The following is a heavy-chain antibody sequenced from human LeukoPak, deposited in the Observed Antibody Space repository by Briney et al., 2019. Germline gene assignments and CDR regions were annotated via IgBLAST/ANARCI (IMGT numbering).Heavy chain of an antibody. J-gene: IGHJ3*02. Sequence: SETLSLTCTVSGGSISSSSYYWGWIRQPPGKGLEWIGSIYYSGSTYYNPSLKSRVTISVDTSKNQFSLKLSSVTAADTTVYYCARPMVRGGNAFDIWGQGTMVTVSS. CDR1: GGSISSSSYY. CDR2: IYYSGST. D-gene: IGHD3-10*01. V-gene: IGHV4-39*07. CDR3: ARPMVRGGNAFDI.